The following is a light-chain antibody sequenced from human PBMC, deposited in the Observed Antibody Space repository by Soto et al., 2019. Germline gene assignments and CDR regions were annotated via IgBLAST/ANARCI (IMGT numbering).Light chain of an antibody. CDR3: AAWDDSLNAVV. Sequence: QSVLTQPPAASGTPGQGVTISCSGSNSNIGSNTVNWYQQVPGTAPTVLIFGDNQRPSGVPDRFSGSKSGTSASLAISGLQSEDEADYYCAAWDDSLNAVVFGGGTKVT. J-gene: IGLJ2*01. CDR2: GDN. V-gene: IGLV1-44*01. CDR1: NSNIGSNT.